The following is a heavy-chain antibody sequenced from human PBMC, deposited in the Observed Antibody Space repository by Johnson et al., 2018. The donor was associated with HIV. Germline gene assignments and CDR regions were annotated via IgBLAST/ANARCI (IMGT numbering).Heavy chain of an antibody. J-gene: IGHJ3*02. CDR1: GFTFTNYW. Sequence: EVQLVESGGGLVQPGGSLRLSCAASGFTFTNYWMSWVRQAPGEGLEWVADIKQDGSEKYYMDSVKGRFTISRDNAKKSLYLQMNSLRAEDTAVYYCARVLKSLLWFGEYQYDAFDIWGQGTMVTVSS. D-gene: IGHD3-10*01. V-gene: IGHV3-7*02. CDR3: ARVLKSLLWFGEYQYDAFDI. CDR2: IKQDGSEK.